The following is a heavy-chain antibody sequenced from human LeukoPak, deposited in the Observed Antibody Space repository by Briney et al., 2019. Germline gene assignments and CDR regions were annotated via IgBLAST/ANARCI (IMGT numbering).Heavy chain of an antibody. CDR1: GFAFSRFA. V-gene: IGHV3-23*01. CDR3: AKDANYYDSSGFFIPFDY. Sequence: GGSLRLSCSASGFAFSRFAMTWVRHLPGKGLDWVSTISGNGHQTYYGDSVKGRFSVSRDNSKNILYLQMDSLRADDSALYYCAKDANYYDSSGFFIPFDYWGREPWSPSPQ. J-gene: IGHJ4*02. D-gene: IGHD3-22*01. CDR2: ISGNGHQT.